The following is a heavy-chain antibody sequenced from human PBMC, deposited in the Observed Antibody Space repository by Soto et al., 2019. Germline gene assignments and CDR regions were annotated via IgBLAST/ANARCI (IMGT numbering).Heavy chain of an antibody. CDR3: ARDQRHGYSRDY. J-gene: IGHJ4*02. V-gene: IGHV3-48*02. CDR1: GFTFSTYS. CDR2: ISSSSSTI. Sequence: EVQLVESGGGLVQPGGSLRLSCAASGFTFSTYSMNWVRQAPAKGLEWISYISSSSSTIYYADSVKGRFTISRDNAKNSLSLQMNSLRDEDTAVYYCARDQRHGYSRDYWGQGTLVTVSS. D-gene: IGHD4-4*01.